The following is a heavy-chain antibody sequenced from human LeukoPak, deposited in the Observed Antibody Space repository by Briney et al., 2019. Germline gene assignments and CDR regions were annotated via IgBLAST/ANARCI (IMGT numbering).Heavy chain of an antibody. CDR3: ARVPRWYVIDY. V-gene: IGHV3-48*03. CDR1: GFAFSSYE. J-gene: IGHJ4*02. CDR2: ISSSGSTI. Sequence: GGSLRLSCAASGFAFSSYEMKWVRQAPGKGLEWVSYISSSGSTIYYADSVKGRFTISRDNAKNSLYLQMNSLRAEDTAVYYCARVPRWYVIDYWGQGTLVTVSS. D-gene: IGHD4-23*01.